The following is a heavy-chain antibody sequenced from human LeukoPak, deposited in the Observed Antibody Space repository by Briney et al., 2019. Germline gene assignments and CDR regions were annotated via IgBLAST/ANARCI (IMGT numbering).Heavy chain of an antibody. CDR2: IYTSGST. D-gene: IGHD3-22*01. V-gene: IGHV4-61*02. CDR3: ARGTDSSGYYSVAFDI. J-gene: IGHJ3*02. Sequence: SQTLSLTCTVSGGSISSVSYYWNWIRQPAGKGLEWIGRIYTSGSTNYNPSLKSRVTISVDTSKNQFSLKLSSVTAADTAVYYCARGTDSSGYYSVAFDIWGQGTMVTVSS. CDR1: GGSISSVSYY.